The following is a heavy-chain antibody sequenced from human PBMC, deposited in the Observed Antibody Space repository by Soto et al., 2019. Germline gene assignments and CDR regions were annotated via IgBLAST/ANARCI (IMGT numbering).Heavy chain of an antibody. Sequence: GGSLRLSCAASGFTFSDSYMSWIRQAPGKGLEWISYITFSGNTVYYADSLKGRFTISRDNTKNSLYLQMNRLRAEDTAVYYCARVSWREKYGMDVWGQGTTVTVSS. CDR2: ITFSGNTV. J-gene: IGHJ6*02. CDR1: GFTFSDSY. V-gene: IGHV3-11*01. CDR3: ARVSWREKYGMDV.